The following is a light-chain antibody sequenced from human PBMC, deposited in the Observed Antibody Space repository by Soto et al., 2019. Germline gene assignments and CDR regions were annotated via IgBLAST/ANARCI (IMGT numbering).Light chain of an antibody. CDR1: SSNFGAGYD. V-gene: IGLV1-40*01. CDR2: EVV. Sequence: QSVLTQPPSVSGAPGQTVTMSCTGSSSNFGAGYDVHWYQQLPGTAPRLIIYEVVQRPSGVPDRFSGSKSGNTASLTVSGLQAADEADYFCKSYAGSNTYVFGSGTKVTVL. J-gene: IGLJ1*01. CDR3: KSYAGSNTYV.